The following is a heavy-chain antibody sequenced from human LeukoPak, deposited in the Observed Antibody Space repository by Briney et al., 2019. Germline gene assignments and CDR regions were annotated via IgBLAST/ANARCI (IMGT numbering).Heavy chain of an antibody. CDR1: GVSVSSGSYY. D-gene: IGHD2-21*02. CDR3: ARERLYYYDD. CDR2: IYYSGIT. Sequence: SETLSLTCTVSGVSVSSGSYYWSWIRQPPGKGLEWIGYIYYSGITNYNPSLKSRVTISVDTSKNQFSLKLSSVTAADTAVYYCARERLYYYDDWGQGTLVTVSS. J-gene: IGHJ4*02. V-gene: IGHV4-61*01.